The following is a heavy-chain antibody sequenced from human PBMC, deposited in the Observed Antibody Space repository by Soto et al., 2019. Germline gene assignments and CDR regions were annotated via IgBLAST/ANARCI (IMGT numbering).Heavy chain of an antibody. CDR1: GFTFSSYA. CDR3: ARGTIFGVAHSYHFDS. D-gene: IGHD3-3*01. V-gene: IGHV3-23*01. Sequence: EVQLLESGGGLVQPGGSLRLSCVASGFTFSSYAMSWVRQAPGKGLEWVAAISGSGNKRYYADHVKGRFNISRDHAKNTVFLQMNSLRVEDTAFYYCARGTIFGVAHSYHFDSWGQGTLVTVSS. CDR2: ISGSGNKR. J-gene: IGHJ4*02.